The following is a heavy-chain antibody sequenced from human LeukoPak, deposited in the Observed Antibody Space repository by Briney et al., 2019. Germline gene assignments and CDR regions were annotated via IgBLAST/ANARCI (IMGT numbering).Heavy chain of an antibody. CDR1: RYSFTSSW. Sequence: GESLKISCKGARYSFTSSWIAWVRQMPGKGLEWMGIIYLGDPDTRYSPSFQGQVTISADKSISTAYLQWSSLKASDTAIYFCVYCSGGSSSYGMDVWGQGTTVTVSS. CDR3: VYCSGGSSSYGMDV. V-gene: IGHV5-51*01. J-gene: IGHJ6*02. D-gene: IGHD2-15*01. CDR2: IYLGDPDT.